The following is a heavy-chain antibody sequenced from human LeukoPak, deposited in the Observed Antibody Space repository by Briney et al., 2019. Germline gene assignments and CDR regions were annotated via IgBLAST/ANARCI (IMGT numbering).Heavy chain of an antibody. CDR2: INPNSGGT. V-gene: IGHV1-2*02. Sequence: ASVKVSCKASGYTFTGYYMHWVRQAPGQGLEWIGWINPNSGGTNYAQKFQGRVTMTRDTSISTAYMELSRLRSDDTAVYYCARSGIYDFWRGYYFQHWGQGTLVTVSS. CDR3: ARSGIYDFWRGYYFQH. D-gene: IGHD3-3*01. CDR1: GYTFTGYY. J-gene: IGHJ1*01.